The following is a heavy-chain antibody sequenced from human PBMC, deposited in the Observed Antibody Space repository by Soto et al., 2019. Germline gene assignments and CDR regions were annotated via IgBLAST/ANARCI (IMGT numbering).Heavy chain of an antibody. V-gene: IGHV1-2*02. J-gene: IGHJ3*02. Sequence: ASVKVSCKASGYTFTGYYMHWVRQAPGQGLEWMGWINPNSGGTNYAQKFQGRVTMTRDTSISTAYMELSRLRSDDTAVYYCARARYVCGSYRYHAFDIWGQGTMVTVSS. CDR1: GYTFTGYY. CDR2: INPNSGGT. D-gene: IGHD3-16*02. CDR3: ARARYVCGSYRYHAFDI.